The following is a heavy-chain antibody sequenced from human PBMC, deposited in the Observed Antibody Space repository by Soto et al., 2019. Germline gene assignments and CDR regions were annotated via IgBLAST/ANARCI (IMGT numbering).Heavy chain of an antibody. D-gene: IGHD6-13*01. CDR3: ARERPSRWYIYGMDV. V-gene: IGHV3-11*01. CDR2: ISSSVSTI. J-gene: IGHJ6*02. CDR1: GFTFSDYY. Sequence: GGSLRLSCAASGFTFSDYYMSWIRQAPGKGLEWVSYISSSVSTIYYADSVKGRFTISRDNAKNSLYLQMNSLRAEDTAVYYCARERPSRWYIYGMDVWGQGTMVSVSS.